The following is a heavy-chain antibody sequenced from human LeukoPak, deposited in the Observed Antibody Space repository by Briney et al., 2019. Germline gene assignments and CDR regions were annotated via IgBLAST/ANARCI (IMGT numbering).Heavy chain of an antibody. CDR3: ARFIDYYDSSGRDPTTDY. J-gene: IGHJ4*02. Sequence: PSQTLSLTCTVSGGSISSGGYYWSWIRQHPGKGLEWIGYIYYSGSTYYNPSLKSRVTISVDTSKNQFSLKLSSVTAADTAVYYCARFIDYYDSSGRDPTTDYWGQGTLVTVSS. CDR2: IYYSGST. CDR1: GGSISSGGYY. V-gene: IGHV4-31*03. D-gene: IGHD3-22*01.